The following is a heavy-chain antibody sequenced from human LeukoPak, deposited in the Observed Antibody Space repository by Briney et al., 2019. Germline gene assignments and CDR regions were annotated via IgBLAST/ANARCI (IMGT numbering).Heavy chain of an antibody. J-gene: IGHJ4*02. CDR3: AKYGNYLVD. V-gene: IGHV4-59*01. CDR1: GDSISGYY. Sequence: PSETLSLTCTVSGDSISGYYWSWIRQPPGKGLEYIGYVYYSGATNSNPSLKSRVTISLDTSKNQFPLKLNSVTAADTAVYYCAKYGNYLVDWGQGTLVTVSS. D-gene: IGHD2/OR15-2a*01. CDR2: VYYSGAT.